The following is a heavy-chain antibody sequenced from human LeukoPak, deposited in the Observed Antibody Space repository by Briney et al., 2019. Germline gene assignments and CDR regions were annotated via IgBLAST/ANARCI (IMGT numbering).Heavy chain of an antibody. CDR3: ARELSYSDSSGYFWSAMDV. Sequence: PGGSLRLSCAASGFTFSSYAMSWVRQAPGKGLEWVSAISGSGGSTYYADSVKGRFTISRDNSKNTLYLQMNSLRAEDTAVYYCARELSYSDSSGYFWSAMDVWGQGTTVTVSS. CDR1: GFTFSSYA. J-gene: IGHJ6*02. CDR2: ISGSGGST. V-gene: IGHV3-23*01. D-gene: IGHD3-22*01.